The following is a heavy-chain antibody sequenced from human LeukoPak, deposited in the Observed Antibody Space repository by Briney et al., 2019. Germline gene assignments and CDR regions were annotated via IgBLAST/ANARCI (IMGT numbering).Heavy chain of an antibody. CDR1: GFTFSSYG. CDR2: ISYDGVNK. CDR3: AREGSGSYYDLYYFDY. V-gene: IGHV3-30*03. J-gene: IGHJ4*02. D-gene: IGHD1-26*01. Sequence: PGRSLRLACAASGFTFSSYGMHWVRQAPGKGLERVAVISYDGVNKNYAGSVKGRFTISRDNSKNTLYLQMNSLRAEDTAVYYCAREGSGSYYDLYYFDYWGQGTLVTVSS.